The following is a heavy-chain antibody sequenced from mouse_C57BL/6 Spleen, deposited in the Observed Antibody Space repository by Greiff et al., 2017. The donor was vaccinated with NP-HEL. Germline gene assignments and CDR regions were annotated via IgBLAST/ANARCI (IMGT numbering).Heavy chain of an antibody. Sequence: VQLKESVAELVRPGASVKLSCTASGFNIKNTYMHWVKQRPEQGLEWIGRIDPANGNTKYAPKFQGKATITADTSSNTAYLQLSSLTSEDTAIYYCAEYYYGSSFFAYWGQGTLVTVSA. CDR1: GFNIKNTY. V-gene: IGHV14-3*01. D-gene: IGHD1-1*01. CDR2: IDPANGNT. J-gene: IGHJ3*01. CDR3: AEYYYGSSFFAY.